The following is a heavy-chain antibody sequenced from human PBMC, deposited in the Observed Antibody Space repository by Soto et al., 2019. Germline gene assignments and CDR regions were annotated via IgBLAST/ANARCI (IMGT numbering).Heavy chain of an antibody. J-gene: IGHJ6*03. D-gene: IGHD5-18*01. CDR3: AKGGADTAMVYYYYYYMDV. V-gene: IGHV3-30*18. CDR1: GFTFSSYG. Sequence: QVQLVESGGGVVQPGRSLRLSCAASGFTFSSYGMHWVRQAPGKGLEWVAVISNDGSNKYYADSVKGRFTISRDNSKNTLYLQLNSLRAEDTAVYYCAKGGADTAMVYYYYYYMDVWGKGTTVTVSS. CDR2: ISNDGSNK.